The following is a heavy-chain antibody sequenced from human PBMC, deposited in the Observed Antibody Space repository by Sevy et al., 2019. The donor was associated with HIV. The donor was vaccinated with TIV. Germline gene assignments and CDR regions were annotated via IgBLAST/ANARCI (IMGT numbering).Heavy chain of an antibody. V-gene: IGHV1-18*01. CDR2: ISADNGNT. Sequence: ASVKVSCKASGYTFTSFGISWVRQAPGQGLEWMGWISADNGNTNYAQKLQGRVTMTTDTSTSTAYMELRSLRSDDTAGYYCARDSRVGATNYWGQGTLVTVSS. J-gene: IGHJ4*02. CDR3: ARDSRVGATNY. CDR1: GYTFTSFG. D-gene: IGHD1-26*01.